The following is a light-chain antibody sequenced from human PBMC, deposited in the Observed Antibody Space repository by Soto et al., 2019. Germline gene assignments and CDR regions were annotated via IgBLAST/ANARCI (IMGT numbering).Light chain of an antibody. CDR1: QNINSY. CDR3: KESYNLHT. Sequence: DIQMTQSPSSLSASVGDRVTITCRASQNINSYLNWYQQKVGKAPKLLINAASTLQSGVPLRFRGSGSGTDFTLTISSLQPEDFATYYCKESYNLHTFGGGTKVEIK. CDR2: AAS. V-gene: IGKV1-39*01. J-gene: IGKJ4*01.